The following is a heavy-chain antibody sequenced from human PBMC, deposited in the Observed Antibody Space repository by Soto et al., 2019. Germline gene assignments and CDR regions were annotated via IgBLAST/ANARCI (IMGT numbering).Heavy chain of an antibody. Sequence: GGSLRLSCAASGFTFTRYSVNWVRQAPGKGLEWVSSISSTTNYIYYGDSMKGRFTISRDNAKNSLYLEMNSLRAEDTAVYYCARESEDLTSNFDYWGQGTLVTVSS. J-gene: IGHJ4*02. CDR1: GFTFTRYS. CDR2: ISSTTNYI. CDR3: ARESEDLTSNFDY. V-gene: IGHV3-21*06.